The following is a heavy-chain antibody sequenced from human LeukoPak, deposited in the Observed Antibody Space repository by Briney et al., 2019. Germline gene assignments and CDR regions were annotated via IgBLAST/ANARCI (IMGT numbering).Heavy chain of an antibody. CDR3: ARSYDRPMVRGAMGYYYGMDV. J-gene: IGHJ6*02. Sequence: SETLSLTCAVYGGSFSGYYWSWIRQPPGKGLEWIGEINHSGGTNYNPSLKSRVTISVDTSKNQFSLKLSSVTAADTAVYYCARSYDRPMVRGAMGYYYGMDVWGQGTTVTVSS. D-gene: IGHD3-10*01. CDR1: GGSFSGYY. V-gene: IGHV4-34*01. CDR2: INHSGGT.